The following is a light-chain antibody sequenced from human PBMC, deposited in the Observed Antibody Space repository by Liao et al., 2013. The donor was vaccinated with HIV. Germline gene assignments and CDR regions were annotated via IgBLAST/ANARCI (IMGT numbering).Light chain of an antibody. CDR2: FDN. CDR3: QSADSSGTYVV. CDR1: NIGDKS. J-gene: IGLJ2*01. V-gene: IGLV3-25*03. Sequence: SYELTQPPSVSVAPGQTARITCGGKNIGDKSVQWYQQKPGQAPVLVMYFDNARPSGIPERFSGSSSGTTVTLTISGVQAEDEADYYCQSADSSGTYVVFGGGTKLTVL.